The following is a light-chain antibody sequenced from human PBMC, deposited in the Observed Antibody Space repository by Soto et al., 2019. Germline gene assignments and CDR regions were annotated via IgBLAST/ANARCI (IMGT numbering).Light chain of an antibody. V-gene: IGLV2-14*01. CDR1: SSDVGGYNY. CDR3: SSYTSSSTLVV. CDR2: EVS. Sequence: QSALTQPASVSGSPGQSITISCTGTSSDVGGYNYVSWYQHHPGKAPKLMIFEVSNRPSGFSNRFSGSKSGNTASLTISGLQAEDEADYYCSSYTSSSTLVVFGGGTKLTVL. J-gene: IGLJ2*01.